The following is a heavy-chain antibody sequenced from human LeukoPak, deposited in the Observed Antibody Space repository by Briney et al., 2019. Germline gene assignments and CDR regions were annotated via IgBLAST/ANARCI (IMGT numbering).Heavy chain of an antibody. CDR1: GGSFSGYY. D-gene: IGHD3-9*01. V-gene: IGHV4-34*01. J-gene: IGHJ3*02. Sequence: SETLSLTCAVYGGSFSGYYWSWIRQPPGKGLEWIGEINYSGSTNYNPSLKSRVTISVDTSKNQISLKLSSVTAADTAVHDCVRRLRFFGWLLSRAFDIWGQGTMVTVSS. CDR3: VRRLRFFGWLLSRAFDI. CDR2: INYSGST.